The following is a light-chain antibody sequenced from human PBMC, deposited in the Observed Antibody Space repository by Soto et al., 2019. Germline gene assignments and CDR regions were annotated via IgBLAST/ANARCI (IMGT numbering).Light chain of an antibody. CDR2: GAS. J-gene: IGKJ5*01. CDR1: QSVSSN. CDR3: QQHNQWPIT. Sequence: IVWPQTPNTLSLSPGERASLSCRASQSVSSNYLAWYQQKPGQAPRLLIYGASSRATGIPARFSGSGSGTEFTLTINSLQSEDSAVYYCQQHNQWPITFGQGTRLE. V-gene: IGKV3D-15*01.